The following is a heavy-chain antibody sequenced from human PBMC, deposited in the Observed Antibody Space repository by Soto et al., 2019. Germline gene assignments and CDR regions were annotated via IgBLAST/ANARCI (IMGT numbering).Heavy chain of an antibody. J-gene: IGHJ4*02. V-gene: IGHV3-48*01. CDR3: ASLWLVPSFDC. Sequence: EVQLVESGGGLVQPGGSLRLSCAASGFTFSSYSMNWVRQAPGKGLEWVSYITSSSSTIYYADSVKGRFTISRDNAKNSLYLQINSLRAEDTAVYYCASLWLVPSFDCWGRGTLVTVSS. CDR1: GFTFSSYS. D-gene: IGHD6-19*01. CDR2: ITSSSSTI.